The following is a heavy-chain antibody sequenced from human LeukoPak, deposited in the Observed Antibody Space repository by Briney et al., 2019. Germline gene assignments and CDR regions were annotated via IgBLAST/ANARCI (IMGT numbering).Heavy chain of an antibody. CDR3: ARDSFSADAFDI. V-gene: IGHV4-59*01. J-gene: IGHJ3*02. D-gene: IGHD2/OR15-2a*01. Sequence: SETLSLTCTVSGGSISSYCWSWIRQPAGKGLEWIGYIYYSGSTNYNPSLKSRVTISVDTSKNQFSLKLSSVTAADTAVYYCARDSFSADAFDIWGQGTMVTVSS. CDR1: GGSISSYC. CDR2: IYYSGST.